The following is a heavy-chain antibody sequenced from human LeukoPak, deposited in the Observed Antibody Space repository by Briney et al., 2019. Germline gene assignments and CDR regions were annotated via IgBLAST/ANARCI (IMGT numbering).Heavy chain of an antibody. V-gene: IGHV5-51*01. CDR2: IYPGDSDT. CDR3: ARLGVIVVPAAMRTSGADY. CDR1: GYSFTSYW. Sequence: RTGESLKISCKGSGYSFTSYWIGWVRQMPGKGLEWMGIIYPGDSDTRYSPSFQGQVTISADKSISTAYLQWSSLKASDTAMYYCARLGVIVVPAAMRTSGADYWGQATLVTVSS. D-gene: IGHD2-2*01. J-gene: IGHJ4*02.